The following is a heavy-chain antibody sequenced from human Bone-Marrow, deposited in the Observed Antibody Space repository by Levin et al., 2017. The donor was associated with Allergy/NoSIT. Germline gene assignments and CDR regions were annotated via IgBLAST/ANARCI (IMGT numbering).Heavy chain of an antibody. D-gene: IGHD6-13*01. CDR1: GYTFTDYP. CDR2: INPNSGGT. CDR3: ARGHSSAASFDN. J-gene: IGHJ4*02. Sequence: ASVKVSCKASGYTFTDYPMYWVRQAPGQGLEWMGWINPNSGGTNYAQRFQGRVTMTRDTSISTAHMELSSLTSDDTAVYYCARGHSSAASFDNWGQGTLVTVSS. V-gene: IGHV1-2*02.